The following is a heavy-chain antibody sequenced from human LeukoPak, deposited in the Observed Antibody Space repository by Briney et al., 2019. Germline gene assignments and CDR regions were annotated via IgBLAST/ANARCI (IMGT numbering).Heavy chain of an antibody. CDR3: ARQGGLDY. D-gene: IGHD3-16*01. CDR1: GFIFTSYS. J-gene: IGHJ4*02. CDR2: ISSTSSAT. V-gene: IGHV3-48*02. Sequence: GASLRLSCAASGFIFTSYSMNWVRQAPGKGLDFVSSISSTSSATYYADSVKGRFTISRDNAKNSMYLQMNSLRDEDTAVYYCARQGGLDYWGQGTLVTVCS.